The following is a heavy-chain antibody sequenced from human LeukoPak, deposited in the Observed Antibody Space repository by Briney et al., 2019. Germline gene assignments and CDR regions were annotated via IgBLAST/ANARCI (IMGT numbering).Heavy chain of an antibody. CDR1: GYTFTNYG. J-gene: IGHJ4*02. D-gene: IGHD5-12*01. V-gene: IGHV1-18*01. CDR2: ISGYNGNT. Sequence: ASVKVSCKASGYTFTNYGISWVRQAPGRGLEWMGWISGYNGNTNYAQKSRGRVTMTTDTSTNAAHMELRSLRSDDTAVYYCARDCGYQCLFDYWGQGTLVTVSS. CDR3: ARDCGYQCLFDY.